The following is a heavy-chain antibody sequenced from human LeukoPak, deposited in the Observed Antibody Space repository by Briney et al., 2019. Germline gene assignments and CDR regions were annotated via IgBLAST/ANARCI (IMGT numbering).Heavy chain of an antibody. CDR3: ARRVLRSSTSSDAFDI. J-gene: IGHJ3*02. D-gene: IGHD2-2*01. CDR2: IYPGDSDT. CDR1: GYSFTSYW. V-gene: IGHV5-51*01. Sequence: GESLKISCKGSGYSFTSYWIGWVRQMPGKGLEWMGIIYPGDSDTRYSPSFQGQVTISADKSISTAYLQWSSLKASDTAMYYCARRVLRSSTSSDAFDIWGQGTMVTVSS.